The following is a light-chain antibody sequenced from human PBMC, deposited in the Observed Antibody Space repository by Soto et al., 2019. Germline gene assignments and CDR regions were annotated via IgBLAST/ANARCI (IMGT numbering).Light chain of an antibody. J-gene: IGKJ3*01. Sequence: DIQLTQSPSFLSASVGDRVTITCRASQGISSYLAWYQQKPGKAPNLLIYAASTLQSRVPSRFSDSRSGTEFTLTISSLQTEDVATYHCQLLNSYPLFVPGTKVDIK. CDR2: AAS. V-gene: IGKV1-9*01. CDR1: QGISSY. CDR3: QLLNSYPL.